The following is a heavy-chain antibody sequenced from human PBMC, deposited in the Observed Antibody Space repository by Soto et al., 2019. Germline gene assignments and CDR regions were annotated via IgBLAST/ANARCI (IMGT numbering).Heavy chain of an antibody. Sequence: PGESLKISGKAPGYSFTNYWIGWGRQMPGKGVEWMGTIYPGDSDTRYGPAFEGQVTISADKAITTAYLQWSSLKASDPAVYFCARRTQSRTSKICLAHYYYPLDVWGQGTTVTVSS. CDR1: GYSFTNYW. CDR2: IYPGDSDT. CDR3: ARRTQSRTSKICLAHYYYPLDV. D-gene: IGHD2-2*01. J-gene: IGHJ6*02. V-gene: IGHV5-51*01.